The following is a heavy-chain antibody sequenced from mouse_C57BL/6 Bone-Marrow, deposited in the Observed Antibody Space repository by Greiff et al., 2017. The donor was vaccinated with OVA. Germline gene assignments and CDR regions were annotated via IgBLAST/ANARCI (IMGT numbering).Heavy chain of an antibody. CDR2: ISYDGSN. CDR1: GYSITSGYY. CDR3: ARPYSNYPYYYAMDY. J-gene: IGHJ4*01. V-gene: IGHV3-6*01. D-gene: IGHD2-5*01. Sequence: ESGPGLVKPSQSLSLTCSVTGYSITSGYYWHWIRQFPGNKLEWMGYISYDGSNNYNPSLKNRLTITRDTSKNQFFLKLKSVTTEDTATYYCARPYSNYPYYYAMDYWGQGTAVTVST.